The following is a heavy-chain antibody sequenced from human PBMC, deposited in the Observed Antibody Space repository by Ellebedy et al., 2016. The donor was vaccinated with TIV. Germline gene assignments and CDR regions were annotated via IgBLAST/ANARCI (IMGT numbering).Heavy chain of an antibody. Sequence: GESLKISCAASGFTFSSYSMNWVRQAPGKGLEWVSYISSSSSTIYYADSVKGRFTISRDNAKNSLYLQMNSLRAEDTAVYYCARGGGDYCSGGSCYNPYWGQGTLVTVSS. CDR3: ARGGGDYCSGGSCYNPY. J-gene: IGHJ4*02. V-gene: IGHV3-48*04. CDR1: GFTFSSYS. CDR2: ISSSSSTI. D-gene: IGHD2-15*01.